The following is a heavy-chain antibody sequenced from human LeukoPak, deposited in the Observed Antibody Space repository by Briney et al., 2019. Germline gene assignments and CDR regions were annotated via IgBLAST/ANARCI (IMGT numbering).Heavy chain of an antibody. D-gene: IGHD6-13*01. CDR3: AREAIAAAAPTDY. V-gene: IGHV4-39*07. CDR1: GGSISSSSYY. CDR2: IYYSGST. J-gene: IGHJ4*02. Sequence: SETLSLTCTVSGGSISSSSYYWGWIRQPPGKGLEWIGSIYYSGSTYYNPSLKSRVTISVDTSKNQFSLKLSSVTAADTAVYYCAREAIAAAAPTDYWGQGTLVTVSS.